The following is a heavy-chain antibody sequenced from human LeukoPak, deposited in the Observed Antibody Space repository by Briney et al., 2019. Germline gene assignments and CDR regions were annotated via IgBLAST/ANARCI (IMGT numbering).Heavy chain of an antibody. Sequence: GASVKVSCKASGYTFTSYYMHWVRQAPGQGLEWMGIINPSGGSTSYAQKFQGRVTMTRDMSTSTVYMELSRLRSDDTAVYYCARDLCSGGSCSDYYYYYMDVWGKGTTVTISS. CDR3: ARDLCSGGSCSDYYYYYMDV. CDR1: GYTFTSYY. V-gene: IGHV1-46*01. D-gene: IGHD2-15*01. CDR2: INPSGGST. J-gene: IGHJ6*03.